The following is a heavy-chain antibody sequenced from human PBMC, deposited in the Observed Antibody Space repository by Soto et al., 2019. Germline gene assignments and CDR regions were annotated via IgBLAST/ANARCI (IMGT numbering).Heavy chain of an antibody. CDR3: ARGLKMLRVFGLKTYYYYYMDV. CDR1: GYTFTSYD. Sequence: QVHLVQSGAEVKKPGASMKVSCKASGYTFTSYDINWVRQVAGQGLEWMGWMNPNSGDTAYAQEFQGRVTMSRNTSISIAYMELSSLRPADTAVYYCARGLKMLRVFGLKTYYYYYMDVWGKGTTVTLSS. J-gene: IGHJ6*03. D-gene: IGHD3-10*01. V-gene: IGHV1-8*01. CDR2: MNPNSGDT.